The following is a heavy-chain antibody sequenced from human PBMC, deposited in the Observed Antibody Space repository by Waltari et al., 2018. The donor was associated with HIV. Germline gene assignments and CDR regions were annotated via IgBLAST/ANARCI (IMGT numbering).Heavy chain of an antibody. V-gene: IGHV3-53*01. Sequence: EVQLVESGGGLVQPGGSLRLSCAAAGFSVSDNYMSWVRLAPGKGLQWVSFLDNEGRTQYIDSVKGLLTIFRDNSKNALYLQMNSLRVDDTAVYYCARMKRSYGSGQARYFYFGMDVWGQGTTVIVSS. CDR3: ARMKRSYGSGQARYFYFGMDV. CDR1: GFSVSDNY. J-gene: IGHJ6*02. D-gene: IGHD3-10*01. CDR2: LDNEGRT.